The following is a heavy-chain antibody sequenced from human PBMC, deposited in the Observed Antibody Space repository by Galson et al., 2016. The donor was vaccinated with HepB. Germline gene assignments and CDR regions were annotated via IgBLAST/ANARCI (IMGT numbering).Heavy chain of an antibody. CDR2: IIGSASST. Sequence: SLRLSCAASGFTFSSYAMSWVRQAPGKGLEWVSLIIGSASSTYYADSVKGRFTISRDNSKNTLYVQMTSLRPEDTAVYYCAKTDTPGANGRIGHFDYWGQGTLVTVSS. J-gene: IGHJ4*02. CDR3: AKTDTPGANGRIGHFDY. CDR1: GFTFSSYA. V-gene: IGHV3-23*01. D-gene: IGHD1-26*01.